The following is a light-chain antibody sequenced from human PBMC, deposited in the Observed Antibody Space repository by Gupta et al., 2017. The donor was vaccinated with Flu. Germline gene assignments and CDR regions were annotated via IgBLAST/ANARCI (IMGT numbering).Light chain of an antibody. V-gene: IGKV4-1*01. CDR1: KSVLSTCNDRNH. CDR3: LQVYSGLVT. Sequence: LPEGPAINCYTSKSVLSTCNDRNHLAWYLQKPGQPPKLLIYLASTRAAGVPDRFSGSGSGTDFSLSISSVQADDVAVYFCLQVYSGLVTFGQGTKVEI. CDR2: LAS. J-gene: IGKJ2*01.